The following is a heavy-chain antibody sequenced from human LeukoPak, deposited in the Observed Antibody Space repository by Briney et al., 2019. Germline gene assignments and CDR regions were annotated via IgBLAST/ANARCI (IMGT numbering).Heavy chain of an antibody. J-gene: IGHJ4*02. V-gene: IGHV4-34*01. CDR2: INHSGST. Sequence: SETLSLTCAVYGGSFSGYYWSWIRQPPGKGLEWIGEINHSGSTNYNPSLKSRVTISVDTSKNQFSPRLSSVTAADTAVYYCARRGPSILWFGELSYYFDYWDQGTLVTVSS. CDR1: GGSFSGYY. D-gene: IGHD3-10*01. CDR3: ARRGPSILWFGELSYYFDY.